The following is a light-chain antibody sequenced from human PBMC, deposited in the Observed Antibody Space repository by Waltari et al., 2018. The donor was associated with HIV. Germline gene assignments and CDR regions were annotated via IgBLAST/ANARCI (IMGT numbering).Light chain of an antibody. Sequence: QSALTQPRSVSGSPGQSVTISCSGPSSDSDVFFSVSWYQQHPGKAPQIIIYDVTKRPSGVPDRFSGSKSGNTASLTISGLQAEDEADYYCFSYAGSKTHNVAFGGGTRLTVL. CDR2: DVT. V-gene: IGLV2-11*01. CDR1: SSDSDVFFS. CDR3: FSYAGSKTHNVA. J-gene: IGLJ2*01.